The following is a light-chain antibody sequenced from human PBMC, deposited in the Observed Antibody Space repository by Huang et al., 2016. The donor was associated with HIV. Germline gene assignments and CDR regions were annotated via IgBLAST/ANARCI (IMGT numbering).Light chain of an antibody. CDR3: HQYNNWPPGYT. CDR2: GGS. J-gene: IGKJ2*01. Sequence: EIVMTQSPATLSVSPGESATLSCRASQSVSSNLAWYQQKPGQAPRLLIYGGSNRSTGIPDRCSGSGSWTEFTLTISSLHSEDCAVYYCHQYNNWPPGYTFGQGTNLEIK. CDR1: QSVSSN. V-gene: IGKV3-15*01.